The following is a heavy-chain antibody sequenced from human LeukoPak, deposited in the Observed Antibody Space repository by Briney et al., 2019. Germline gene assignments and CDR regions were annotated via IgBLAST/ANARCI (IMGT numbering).Heavy chain of an antibody. D-gene: IGHD3-3*01. CDR3: ARQVLWYYDFWSGYPNFDY. CDR2: IYYSGST. Sequence: SETLSLTCTVSGGSISSGDYYWSWIRQPPGKGLEWIGYIYYSGSTYYNPSLKSRVTISVDTSKNQFSLKLSSVTAADTTVYYCARQVLWYYDFWSGYPNFDYWGQGTLVTVSS. CDR1: GGSISSGDYY. V-gene: IGHV4-30-4*08. J-gene: IGHJ4*02.